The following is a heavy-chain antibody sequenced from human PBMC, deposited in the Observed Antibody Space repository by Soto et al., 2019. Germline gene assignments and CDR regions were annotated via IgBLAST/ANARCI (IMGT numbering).Heavy chain of an antibody. V-gene: IGHV4-59*08. CDR3: VLRYFDWLLPYYFDY. J-gene: IGHJ4*02. Sequence: SETLSLTCTVSGGSISSYYWSWIRQPPGKGLEWIGYIYYSGSTNYNPSLKSRVTISVDTSKNQFSLKLSSVTAADTAVYYCVLRYFDWLLPYYFDYWGQGTLVTVSS. CDR1: GGSISSYY. CDR2: IYYSGST. D-gene: IGHD3-9*01.